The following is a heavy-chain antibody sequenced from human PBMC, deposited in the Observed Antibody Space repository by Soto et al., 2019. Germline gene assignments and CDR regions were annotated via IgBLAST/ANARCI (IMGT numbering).Heavy chain of an antibody. D-gene: IGHD3-16*01. Sequence: QVQLVESGGGLVKPGGSLRLSCVASGFTFSDYYMNWIRQAPGKGLEWVSYISSSGSNIYYADSVKGRFTISRDNAKNSLYLQMNALRAEDTAVYYCARDRNYVWGSLGREFDPWGQGTLVTVSS. CDR2: ISSSGSNI. CDR3: ARDRNYVWGSLGREFDP. J-gene: IGHJ5*02. CDR1: GFTFSDYY. V-gene: IGHV3-11*01.